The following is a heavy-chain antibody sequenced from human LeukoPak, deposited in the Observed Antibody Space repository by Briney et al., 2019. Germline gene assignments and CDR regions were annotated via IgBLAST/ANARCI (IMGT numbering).Heavy chain of an antibody. CDR3: VLRYGSGAYYFDY. D-gene: IGHD3-10*01. CDR1: GFTFSSYW. J-gene: IGHJ4*02. CDR2: INSDGSST. Sequence: PGGSLRLSCAASGFTFSSYWMHWVRQAPGKGLVWVSRINSDGSSTTYADSVKGRFTISRDNAKNTLYLQMNSLRAEDTAVYYCVLRYGSGAYYFDYWGQGTLVTVSS. V-gene: IGHV3-74*01.